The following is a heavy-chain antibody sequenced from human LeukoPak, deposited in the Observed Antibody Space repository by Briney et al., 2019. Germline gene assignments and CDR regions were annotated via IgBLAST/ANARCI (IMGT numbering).Heavy chain of an antibody. Sequence: SETLSLTCAVYGGSFSGYYWSWIRQPPGKGLEWIGEINHSGSTNYNPSLKSRVTTSVDTSKNQFSLKLSSVTAADTAVYYCARASNSRPDYWGQGTLVTVSS. D-gene: IGHD2-21*01. J-gene: IGHJ4*02. CDR1: GGSFSGYY. CDR2: INHSGST. V-gene: IGHV4-34*01. CDR3: ARASNSRPDY.